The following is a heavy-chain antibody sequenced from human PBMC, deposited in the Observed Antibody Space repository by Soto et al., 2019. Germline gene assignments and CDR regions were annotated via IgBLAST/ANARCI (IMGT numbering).Heavy chain of an antibody. Sequence: SVKVSCKASGGTFSSYAISWVRQAPGQGLEWMGGIIPIFVTANYAQKFQGRVTITADESTSTAYMELSSLRSEDTAVYYCANYYGSGMNAFDIWGQGTMVTVSS. CDR3: ANYYGSGMNAFDI. CDR2: IIPIFVTA. CDR1: GGTFSSYA. V-gene: IGHV1-69*13. J-gene: IGHJ3*02. D-gene: IGHD3-10*01.